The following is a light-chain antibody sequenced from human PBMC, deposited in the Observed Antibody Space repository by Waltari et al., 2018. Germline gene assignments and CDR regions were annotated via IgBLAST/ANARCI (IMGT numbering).Light chain of an antibody. V-gene: IGKV3-15*01. CDR1: QSVSSN. J-gene: IGKJ4*01. CDR3: QQYNNWPPLT. Sequence: EIVMTQSPATLSVSPGERATLSCRARQSVSSNLAWYQQKPGQAPRLLIYGASTRATGIPVRFSGSGSGTEFTLTISSLQSEDFAVYYCQQYNNWPPLTFGGGTKVEIK. CDR2: GAS.